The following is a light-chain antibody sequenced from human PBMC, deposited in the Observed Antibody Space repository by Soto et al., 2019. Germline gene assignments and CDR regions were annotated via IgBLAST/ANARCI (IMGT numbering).Light chain of an antibody. Sequence: EIVMTQSPATLSVSPMEIATLSCMASQSVSSDLAWYHQKPGQAPRLLIYGASTRATGIPARFSGSGSGTEFTLTINSLQSEDFAVYYCQQYNNWPRTFGQGTKVDI. V-gene: IGKV3-15*01. J-gene: IGKJ1*01. CDR2: GAS. CDR1: QSVSSD. CDR3: QQYNNWPRT.